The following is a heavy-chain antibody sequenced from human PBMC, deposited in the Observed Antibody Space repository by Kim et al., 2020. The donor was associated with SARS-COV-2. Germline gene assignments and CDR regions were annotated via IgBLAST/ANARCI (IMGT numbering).Heavy chain of an antibody. D-gene: IGHD3-3*01. CDR1: GGTFSSYA. CDR2: IIPIFGTA. Sequence: SVKVSCKASGGTFSSYAISWVRQAPGQGLEWMGGIIPIFGTANYAQKFQGRVTITADESTSTAYMELSSLRSEDTAVYYCARVPTEITIFGPFDYWGQGTLVTVSS. J-gene: IGHJ4*02. V-gene: IGHV1-69*13. CDR3: ARVPTEITIFGPFDY.